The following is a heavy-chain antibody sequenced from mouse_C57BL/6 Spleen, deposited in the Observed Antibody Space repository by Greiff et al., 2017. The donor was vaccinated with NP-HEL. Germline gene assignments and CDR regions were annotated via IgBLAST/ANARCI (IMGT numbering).Heavy chain of an antibody. CDR1: GYAFSSSW. CDR3: ARGDYDYDSPFAY. V-gene: IGHV1-82*01. J-gene: IGHJ3*01. D-gene: IGHD2-4*01. Sequence: QVQLQQSGPELVKPGASVKISCKASGYAFSSSWMNWVKQRPGKGLEWIVRIYPGDGDTNYNGKFKGKATLTADKSSSTAYMQLSSLTSEDSAVYYCARGDYDYDSPFAYWGQGTLVTVSA. CDR2: IYPGDGDT.